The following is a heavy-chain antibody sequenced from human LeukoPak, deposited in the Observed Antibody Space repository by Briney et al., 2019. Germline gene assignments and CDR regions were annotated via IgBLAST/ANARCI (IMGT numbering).Heavy chain of an antibody. J-gene: IGHJ5*02. V-gene: IGHV4-34*01. CDR2: INHSGSS. CDR3: APRGDIEHSYVYGKWFDP. CDR1: GGSFSAYY. D-gene: IGHD5-18*01. Sequence: SETLSLTCAVYGGSFSAYYWTWIRQPPGKGLEWIGEINHSGSSNYNSSLRSRVTISVDTSYKQFSLRLSSVTAADTVVYYCAPRGDIEHSYVYGKWFDPWGQGTRVTVSS.